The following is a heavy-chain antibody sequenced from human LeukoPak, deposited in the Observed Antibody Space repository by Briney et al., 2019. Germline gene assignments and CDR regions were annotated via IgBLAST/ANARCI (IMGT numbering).Heavy chain of an antibody. V-gene: IGHV4-38-2*01. CDR2: IYYSGST. J-gene: IGHJ4*02. Sequence: GSLRLSCAASGFTFSDHYMDWVRQAPGKGLEWIGSIYYSGSTYYNPSLKSRVTISVDTSKNQFSLKLSSVTAADTAVYYCARPYSSGSFDYWGQGTLVTVSS. D-gene: IGHD6-19*01. CDR3: ARPYSSGSFDY. CDR1: GFTFSDHY.